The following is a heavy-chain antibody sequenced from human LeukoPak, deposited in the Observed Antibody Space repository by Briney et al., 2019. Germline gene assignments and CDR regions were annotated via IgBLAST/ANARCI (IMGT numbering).Heavy chain of an antibody. J-gene: IGHJ4*02. V-gene: IGHV4-39*01. D-gene: IGHD2-2*01. CDR2: IYYSGST. CDR3: ARQLGYCSSTSCYADKVDY. CDR1: GGSISSCSYY. Sequence: SETLSLTCTVSGGSISSCSYYWGWIRQPPGKGLEWIGSIYYSGSTYYNPSLKSRVTISVDTSKNQFSLKLSSVTAADTAVYYCARQLGYCSSTSCYADKVDYWVQGTLVTVSS.